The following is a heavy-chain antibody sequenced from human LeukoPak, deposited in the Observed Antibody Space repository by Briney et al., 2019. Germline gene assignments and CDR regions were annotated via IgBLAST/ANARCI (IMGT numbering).Heavy chain of an antibody. CDR2: IHPRDSDI. J-gene: IGHJ4*02. V-gene: IGHV5-51*01. Sequence: GESLKISCKGSGYIFTTYWIAWVRQVPGKGLEWMGIIHPRDSDIRYNPPFQGQVTISADKSISTAYLQWDSLKASDTAMYYCARMIGLGEVSPYFDYWGQGGLVTVSS. CDR3: ARMIGLGEVSPYFDY. CDR1: GYIFTTYW. D-gene: IGHD3-16*02.